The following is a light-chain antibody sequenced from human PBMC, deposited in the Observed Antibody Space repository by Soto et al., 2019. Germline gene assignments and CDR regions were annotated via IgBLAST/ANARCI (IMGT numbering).Light chain of an antibody. Sequence: QSVLTQPPSVSAAPGQTVTISCSGSSSNVGNNYVSWYQQLPGTAPKLLMYDNNKRPSGIPDRFSGSKSGTSATLGITGLPTGDEADYYCGTWDTSLSAVVFGGGTKLTVL. V-gene: IGLV1-51*01. CDR2: DNN. J-gene: IGLJ2*01. CDR1: SSNVGNNY. CDR3: GTWDTSLSAVV.